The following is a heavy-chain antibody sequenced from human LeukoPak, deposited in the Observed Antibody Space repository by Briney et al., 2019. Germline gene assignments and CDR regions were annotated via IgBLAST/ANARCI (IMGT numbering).Heavy chain of an antibody. V-gene: IGHV3-48*02. Sequence: PGGSLRLSCAASGFTFSSYSMNWVRQAPGKGLEWVSYISTGSSTIYYAGSVKGRFTISRDNAKNSLYLQMNSLRDEDTAVYYCARVVYSYGQYYFDYWGQGTLVPVSS. D-gene: IGHD5-18*01. CDR2: ISTGSSTI. CDR3: ARVVYSYGQYYFDY. J-gene: IGHJ4*02. CDR1: GFTFSSYS.